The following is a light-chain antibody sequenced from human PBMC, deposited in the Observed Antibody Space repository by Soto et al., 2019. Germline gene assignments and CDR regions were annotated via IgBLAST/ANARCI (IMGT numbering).Light chain of an antibody. CDR2: DAS. CDR3: QQYDNFPRAIN. V-gene: IGKV1-33*01. J-gene: IGKJ5*01. CDR1: QDISNY. Sequence: DNQMTQSPSAVSASEGDRVTIACQASQDISNYLHWYQQKPGKAPKLLIYDASNLETGVPSRFSGSGSGTDFTFTISSLQPEDIATYHCQQYDNFPRAINFGQGTRLEIK.